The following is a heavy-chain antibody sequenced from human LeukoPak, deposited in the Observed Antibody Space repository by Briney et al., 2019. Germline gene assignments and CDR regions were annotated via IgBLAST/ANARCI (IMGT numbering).Heavy chain of an antibody. CDR2: ISSSSSYI. CDR1: GFTFSSYS. J-gene: IGHJ6*02. D-gene: IGHD3-10*01. V-gene: IGHV3-21*01. Sequence: GGSLRLSCAASGFTFSSYSMNWVRQAPGKRLEWVSSISSSSSYIYYADSVKGRFTISRDNAKNSLYLQMNSLRAEDTAVYYCASVSRCYYYGSGSSTTPYYYYGMDVWGQGTTVTVSS. CDR3: ASVSRCYYYGSGSSTTPYYYYGMDV.